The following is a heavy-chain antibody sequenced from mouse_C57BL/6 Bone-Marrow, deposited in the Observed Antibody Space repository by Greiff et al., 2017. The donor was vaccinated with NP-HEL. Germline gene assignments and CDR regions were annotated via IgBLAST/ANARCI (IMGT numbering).Heavy chain of an antibody. CDR1: GYTFTSYG. CDR3: ARWGLRRDYDAMDY. J-gene: IGHJ4*01. D-gene: IGHD2-4*01. CDR2: INPKSGST. V-gene: IGHV1-81*01. Sequence: QVQLQQSGAELARPGASVKLSCKASGYTFTSYGISWVKQSTGQGLEWIGEINPKSGSTYYNEKFKGKATLTADKSSSTAYMGLRSLTSEESAVYFCARWGLRRDYDAMDYWGQGTSVTVSS.